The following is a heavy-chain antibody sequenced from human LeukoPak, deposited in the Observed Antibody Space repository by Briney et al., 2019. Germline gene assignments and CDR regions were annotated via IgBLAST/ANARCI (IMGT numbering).Heavy chain of an antibody. CDR2: IKSKTDGGTT. V-gene: IGHV3-15*07. CDR3: TTDSMHYYDCSGYYV. CDR1: GFTFSNAW. D-gene: IGHD3-22*01. J-gene: IGHJ4*02. Sequence: GGSLRLSCAASGFTFSNAWMNWVRQAPGKGLEWVGRIKSKTDGGTTDYAAPVKGRFTISRDDSKNTLYLQMNSLKTEDTAVYYCTTDSMHYYDCSGYYVWGQGTLVTVSS.